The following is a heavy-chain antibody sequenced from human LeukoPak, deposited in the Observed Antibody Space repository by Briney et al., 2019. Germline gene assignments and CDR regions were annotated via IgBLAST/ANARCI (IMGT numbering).Heavy chain of an antibody. CDR1: GGSISSSSYY. CDR2: IYYSGST. Sequence: SETLSLTCTVSGGSISSSSYYWGWIRQPPGKGLEWIGSIYYSGSTYYNPSLKSRVTISVDTSKNQFSLKLSSVTAADTAVYYCARPEGTTGTTNWFDPWGQGTLVTVSS. V-gene: IGHV4-39*01. D-gene: IGHD1-1*01. J-gene: IGHJ5*02. CDR3: ARPEGTTGTTNWFDP.